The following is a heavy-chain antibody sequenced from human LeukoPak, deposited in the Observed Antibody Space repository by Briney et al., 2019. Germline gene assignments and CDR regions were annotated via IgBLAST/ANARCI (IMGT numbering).Heavy chain of an antibody. V-gene: IGHV1-69*13. CDR2: IIPIFGTA. CDR1: GGTFSSNA. Sequence: SVKVSCKASGGTFSSNAISWLRQAPGQGLEWMGGIIPIFGTANYAQKFQGRVTITADESTSTAYMELSSLRSEDTAVYYCARGRYYDSSGPIVYRGQGTLVTVSS. CDR3: ARGRYYDSSGPIVY. J-gene: IGHJ4*02. D-gene: IGHD3-22*01.